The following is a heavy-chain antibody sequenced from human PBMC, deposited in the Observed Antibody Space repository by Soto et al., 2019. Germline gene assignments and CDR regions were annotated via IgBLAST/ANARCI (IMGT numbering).Heavy chain of an antibody. J-gene: IGHJ6*02. Sequence: GGSLRLSCAASGFTFSNFGMNWVRQAPGKGLEWLSYISSGSSTIYYTDSVKGRFTISRDNAKNSLYLQMNSLRDEDTAVYYCARKVQIFGVVIRYYYGMDVWGQGTTVTVSS. CDR3: ARKVQIFGVVIRYYYGMDV. CDR1: GFTFSNFG. CDR2: ISSGSSTI. V-gene: IGHV3-48*02. D-gene: IGHD3-3*01.